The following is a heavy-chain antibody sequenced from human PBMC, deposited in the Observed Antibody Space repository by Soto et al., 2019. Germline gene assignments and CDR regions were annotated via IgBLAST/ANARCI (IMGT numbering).Heavy chain of an antibody. CDR1: GYSFNSNW. D-gene: IGHD6-19*01. CDR3: SRLFDPSGWYDY. V-gene: IGHV5-51*01. Sequence: PGESLKISCKGSGYSFNSNWIGWVRQMPGKGLERMGIIYPGDSDTRYSPSFQGQVTISADKSITTAYLQWSSLRASDSAMYYCSRLFDPSGWYDYWGPRTLVTDFS. CDR2: IYPGDSDT. J-gene: IGHJ4*02.